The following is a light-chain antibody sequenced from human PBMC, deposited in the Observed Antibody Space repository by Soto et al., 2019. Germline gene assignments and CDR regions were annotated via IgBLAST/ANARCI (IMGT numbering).Light chain of an antibody. J-gene: IGKJ1*01. CDR2: KAS. CDR1: QSISRW. CDR3: QQYNSYSRT. Sequence: DSTLSQSPSTLPACVRDRGSITCRASQSISRWLVWYQQKPGKAPKLLIYKASTLESGVPSRFSGSGSGTEFTLTISSLQPDDFATYYCQQYNSYSRTFGQGTEV. V-gene: IGKV1-5*03.